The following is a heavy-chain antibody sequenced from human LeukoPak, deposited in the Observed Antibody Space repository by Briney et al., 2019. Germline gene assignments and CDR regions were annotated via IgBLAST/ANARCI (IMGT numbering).Heavy chain of an antibody. CDR2: ISSSSSYI. CDR3: AREAGIVTYFDY. J-gene: IGHJ4*02. D-gene: IGHD3-22*01. V-gene: IGHV3-21*01. Sequence: GGSLRLSCAASGFTFSSYSMNWVRQAPGKGLEWVSSISSSSSYIYYADSVKGRFTISRDNAKNSLYLQMNSLRAEDTAVYYCAREAGIVTYFDYWGQGTLVTVSS. CDR1: GFTFSSYS.